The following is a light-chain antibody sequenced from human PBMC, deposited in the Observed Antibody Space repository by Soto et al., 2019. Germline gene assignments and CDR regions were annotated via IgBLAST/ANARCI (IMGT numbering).Light chain of an antibody. CDR1: QSISRS. Sequence: EIVLTQSPAILSVSPGARATLSCRASQSISRSLAWYQQKPGQAPRLLISDASTRATGIPARFSGSGSGTEFTRTISSLQSEDFALYYCHQYNSWPPGTFGQGTKVEIK. V-gene: IGKV3-15*01. CDR2: DAS. J-gene: IGKJ2*01. CDR3: HQYNSWPPGT.